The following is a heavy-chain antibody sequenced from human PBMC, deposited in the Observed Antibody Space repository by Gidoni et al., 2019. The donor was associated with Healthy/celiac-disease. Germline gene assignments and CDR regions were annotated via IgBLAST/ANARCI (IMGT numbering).Heavy chain of an antibody. J-gene: IGHJ4*02. Sequence: EVQLVESGGGLVQPGGSLNLSRAASGFPFSGPAMPWVRQASGKGLEWVGRIRSKANSYATAYAASGKGRFNISRDDSKNTAYLQMNSLKTEDTAVYYCTRPPPKYYYDSSGELLSNDYWGQGTLVTVSS. CDR3: TRPPPKYYYDSSGELLSNDY. CDR1: GFPFSGPA. CDR2: IRSKANSYAT. D-gene: IGHD3-22*01. V-gene: IGHV3-73*02.